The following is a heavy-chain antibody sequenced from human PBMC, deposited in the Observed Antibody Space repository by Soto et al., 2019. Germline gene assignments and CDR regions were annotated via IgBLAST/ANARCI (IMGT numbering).Heavy chain of an antibody. CDR2: ISYDGSNK. CDR1: GFTFSSYG. J-gene: IGHJ5*02. Sequence: QVQLVESGGGVVPPGRSLRLSCAASGFTFSSYGMHWVRQAPGKGLEWVAVISYDGSNKYYAHSVKGRFTISRDNSKNTLNLQMNSLSAEDTAVYYCAKDRDCSSTSCPFDPWGQGTLVSVCS. V-gene: IGHV3-30*18. D-gene: IGHD2-2*01. CDR3: AKDRDCSSTSCPFDP.